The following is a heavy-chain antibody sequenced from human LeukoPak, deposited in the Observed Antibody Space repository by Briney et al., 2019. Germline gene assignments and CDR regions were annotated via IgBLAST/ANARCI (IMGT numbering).Heavy chain of an antibody. J-gene: IGHJ4*02. D-gene: IGHD6-19*01. CDR2: IWYDGSNK. V-gene: IGHV3-33*01. CDR3: ARGSSGWYLLFDY. Sequence: GRALRLSCAASGFTFSSYGMHWVRQAPGKGVEGVAVIWYDGSNKYYADSVKGRFTISRDNSKNTLYLQMNSLGAEDTAVYYCARGSSGWYLLFDYWGQGTLVTVSS. CDR1: GFTFSSYG.